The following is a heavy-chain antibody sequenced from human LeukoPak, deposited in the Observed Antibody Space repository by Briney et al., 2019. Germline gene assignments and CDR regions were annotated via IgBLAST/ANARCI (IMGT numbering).Heavy chain of an antibody. CDR1: GYTFTSYD. CDR3: AREIGMVRGVTLDHDAFDI. Sequence: GASVKVSCKASGYTFTSYDINWVRQATGQGLEWMGWMNPNSGNTGYAQKFQGRVTMTRNTSISTAYMELSSLRSEDTAVYYCAREIGMVRGVTLDHDAFDIWGQGTMVTVSS. CDR2: MNPNSGNT. V-gene: IGHV1-8*01. D-gene: IGHD3-10*01. J-gene: IGHJ3*02.